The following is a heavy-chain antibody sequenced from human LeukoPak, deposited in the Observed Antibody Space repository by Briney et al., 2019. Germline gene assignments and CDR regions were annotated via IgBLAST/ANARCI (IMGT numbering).Heavy chain of an antibody. CDR3: ARRRTRNWFDP. CDR1: GYTFTGYY. V-gene: IGHV1-18*04. D-gene: IGHD1-14*01. J-gene: IGHJ5*02. Sequence: ASVKVSCKASGYTFTGYYMHWVRQAPGQGLEWMGWISAYNGNTNYAQKLQGRVTMTTDTSTSTAYMELRSLRSDDTAVYYCARRRTRNWFDPWGQGTLVTVSS. CDR2: ISAYNGNT.